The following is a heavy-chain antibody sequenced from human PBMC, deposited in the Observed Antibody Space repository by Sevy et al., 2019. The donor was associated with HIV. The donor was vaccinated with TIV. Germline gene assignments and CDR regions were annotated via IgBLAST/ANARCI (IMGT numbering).Heavy chain of an antibody. CDR2: IWFDGTNQ. D-gene: IGHD1-26*01. Sequence: GGSLRLSCAASGFTFKNFGMHWVRQAPGKGLEWVALIWFDGTNQYYGDSVKGRFTISRDNSNSTLYLQMNSLRADDTAVYYCARNKIGGECYYILDYWGPGTLVTVSS. CDR3: ARNKIGGECYYILDY. J-gene: IGHJ4*02. CDR1: GFTFKNFG. V-gene: IGHV3-33*01.